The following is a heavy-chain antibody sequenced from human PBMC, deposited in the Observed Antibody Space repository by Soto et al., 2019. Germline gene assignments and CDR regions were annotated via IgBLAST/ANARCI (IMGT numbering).Heavy chain of an antibody. CDR1: GFSISSGSY. Sequence: SETLSLTCAVSGFSISSGSYWGWMRQSPGKGLEWIGTLSHSGRTFYNPSLKSRVTISADTTKNQFSLSLTSVTAADTAVYYCGHLKTDTEVTPAPPLFDSWGQGTLVTVSS. V-gene: IGHV4-38-2*01. D-gene: IGHD2-2*01. CDR2: LSHSGRT. J-gene: IGHJ4*02. CDR3: GHLKTDTEVTPAPPLFDS.